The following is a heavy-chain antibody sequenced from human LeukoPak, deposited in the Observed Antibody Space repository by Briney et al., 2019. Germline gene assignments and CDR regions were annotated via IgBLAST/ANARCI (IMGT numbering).Heavy chain of an antibody. J-gene: IGHJ3*02. Sequence: PGRSLRLSCAASGFMFSNYGMQWVRQAPGKGLEWVAVISYDGSNKYYADSVEGRFTISRDNSKNTLYLQMNSLRAEDTAVYYCAKDLRRRYYFGSGSRGGTFDIWGQGTMVTVSS. CDR3: AKDLRRRYYFGSGSRGGTFDI. CDR1: GFMFSNYG. D-gene: IGHD3-10*01. CDR2: ISYDGSNK. V-gene: IGHV3-30*18.